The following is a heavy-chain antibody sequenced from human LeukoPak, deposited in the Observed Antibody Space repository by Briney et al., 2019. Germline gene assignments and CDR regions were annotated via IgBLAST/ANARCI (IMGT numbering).Heavy chain of an antibody. D-gene: IGHD6-19*01. Sequence: ASVKVSCKASGYTFTGYYMHWVRQAPGQGLEWMGWINPNSGGTNYAQKFQGRVTMTRGTSISTAYMELSRLRSDDTAVYYCARVAYTAPQWLELFDYWGQGTLVTVSS. J-gene: IGHJ4*02. CDR3: ARVAYTAPQWLELFDY. V-gene: IGHV1-2*02. CDR1: GYTFTGYY. CDR2: INPNSGGT.